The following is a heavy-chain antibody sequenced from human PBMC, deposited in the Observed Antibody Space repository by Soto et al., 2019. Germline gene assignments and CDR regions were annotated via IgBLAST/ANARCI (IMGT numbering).Heavy chain of an antibody. J-gene: IGHJ4*02. CDR1: GFTFSSYA. CDR2: ISYDGSNK. V-gene: IGHV3-30-3*01. D-gene: IGHD5-18*01. CDR3: AGGYSHDPLDY. Sequence: GGSLRLSCAASGFTFSSYAMHWVRQAPGKGLEWVAVISYDGSNKYYADSVKGRFTISRDNSKNTLYLQMNSLRAEDTAVYYCAGGYSHDPLDYWSQG.